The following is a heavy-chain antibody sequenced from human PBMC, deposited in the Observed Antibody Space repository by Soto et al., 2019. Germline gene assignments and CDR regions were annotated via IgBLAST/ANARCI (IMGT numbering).Heavy chain of an antibody. V-gene: IGHV4-61*01. CDR1: GGSISGSISNFY. J-gene: IGHJ6*02. CDR3: AGKGPTRYNYYGMDV. CDR2: MVYCGTT. Sequence: QVQLQESGPGLVKPSETLSLICTVSGGSISGSISNFYWSWILQPPGEGLEWIGHMVYCGTTNDNPPLKRRVPISVDTSKTQFSLKLSSVTAVDTAVYYCAGKGPTRYNYYGMDVWGQGTTVPVSS. D-gene: IGHD2-2*01.